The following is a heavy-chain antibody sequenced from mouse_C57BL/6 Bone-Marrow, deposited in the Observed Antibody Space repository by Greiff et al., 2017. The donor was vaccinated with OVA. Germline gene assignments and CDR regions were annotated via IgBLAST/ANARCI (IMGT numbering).Heavy chain of an antibody. V-gene: IGHV1-81*01. CDR1: GYTFTSYG. CDR2: IYPRSGNT. J-gene: IGHJ2*01. D-gene: IGHD2-3*01. Sequence: VKLVESGAELARPGASVKLSCKASGYTFTSYGISWVKQRTGQGLEWIGEIYPRSGNTYYNEKFKGKATLTADKSSSTAYMELRSLTSEDSAVYFCASLWALYDGYSFDDWGQGTTLTVSS. CDR3: ASLWALYDGYSFDD.